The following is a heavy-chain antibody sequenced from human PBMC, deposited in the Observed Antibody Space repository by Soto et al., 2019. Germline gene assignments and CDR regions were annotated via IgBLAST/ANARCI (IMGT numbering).Heavy chain of an antibody. D-gene: IGHD5-18*01. CDR2: ISYDGSNK. J-gene: IGHJ6*02. Sequence: PVGSLRLSCAASGFTFSSYAMHWVRQAPGKGLEWVAVISYDGSNKYYADSVKGRFTISRDNSKNTLYLQMNSLRAEDTAVYYCARVSRSAMVYYYYYGMDVWGQGTTVTVS. V-gene: IGHV3-30-3*01. CDR1: GFTFSSYA. CDR3: ARVSRSAMVYYYYYGMDV.